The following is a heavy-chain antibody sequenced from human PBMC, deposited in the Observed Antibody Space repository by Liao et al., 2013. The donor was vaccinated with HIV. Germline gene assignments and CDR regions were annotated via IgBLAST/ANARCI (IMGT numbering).Heavy chain of an antibody. CDR2: IYTSGST. CDR1: GGSISSYY. Sequence: QVQLQESGPGLVKPSETLSLTCTVSGGSISSYYWSWIRQPAGKGLEWIGLIYTSGSTNYNPSLKSRVTMSVDTSKNQFSLKLSSVTAADTAVYYCARTDQYYDFWNGYENWFDPWGQGTLVTVSS. V-gene: IGHV4-4*07. D-gene: IGHD3-3*01. CDR3: ARTDQYYDFWNGYENWFDP. J-gene: IGHJ5*02.